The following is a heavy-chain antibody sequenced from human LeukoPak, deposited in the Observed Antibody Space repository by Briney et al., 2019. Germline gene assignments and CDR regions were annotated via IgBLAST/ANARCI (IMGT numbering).Heavy chain of an antibody. J-gene: IGHJ4*02. CDR3: AKDPIVVVPAAIRGIDY. CDR1: GFTFSSYA. CDR2: ISGSGGST. D-gene: IGHD2-2*02. Sequence: PGGSLRLSCAASGFTFSSYAMSWARQAPGKGLEWVSAISGSGGSTYYADSVKGRFTISRDNSKNTLYLQTNSLRAEDTAVYYCAKDPIVVVPAAIRGIDYWGQGTLVTVSS. V-gene: IGHV3-23*01.